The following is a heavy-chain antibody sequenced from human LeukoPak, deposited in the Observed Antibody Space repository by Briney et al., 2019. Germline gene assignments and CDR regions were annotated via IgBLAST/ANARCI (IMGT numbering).Heavy chain of an antibody. V-gene: IGHV3-30-3*01. CDR1: GFTFSSYA. D-gene: IGHD6-6*01. J-gene: IGHJ3*02. CDR3: ARDRHSSSSRRNAFDI. Sequence: PGRSLRLSCAASGFTFSSYAMHWVRQAPGKGLEWVAVISYDGSNKYYADSVKGRFTISRDNSKNTLYLQMNSLRAEDTAVYYCARDRHSSSSRRNAFDIWGQGTMVTVSS. CDR2: ISYDGSNK.